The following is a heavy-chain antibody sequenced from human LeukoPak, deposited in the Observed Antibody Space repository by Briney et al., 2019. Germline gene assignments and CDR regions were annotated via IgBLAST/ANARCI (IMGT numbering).Heavy chain of an antibody. Sequence: SETLSLTCTVSGGSISSYYWSWIRQPPGKGLEWIGYIYYSGSTNYNPSLKSRVTISVDTSKNQFSLKLSSVTAADTAVYYCARGAAAGPGENAFDIWGQGTMVTASS. J-gene: IGHJ3*02. CDR2: IYYSGST. CDR1: GGSISSYY. D-gene: IGHD6-13*01. V-gene: IGHV4-59*01. CDR3: ARGAAAGPGENAFDI.